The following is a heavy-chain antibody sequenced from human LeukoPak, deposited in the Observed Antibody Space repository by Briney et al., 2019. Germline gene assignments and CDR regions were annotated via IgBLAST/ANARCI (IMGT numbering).Heavy chain of an antibody. CDR2: ISGSGTST. V-gene: IGHV3-23*01. CDR1: GFTFSSYA. CDR3: ASRNYYDSSGYYYYYFDY. D-gene: IGHD3-22*01. J-gene: IGHJ4*02. Sequence: PGGSLRLSCVASGFTFSSYAMSWVRQAPGKGLEWVSGISGSGTSTYYADSVKGRFTISRDNSKNTLYLQMNSLRAEDTAVYYCASRNYYDSSGYYYYYFDYWGQGILVTVSS.